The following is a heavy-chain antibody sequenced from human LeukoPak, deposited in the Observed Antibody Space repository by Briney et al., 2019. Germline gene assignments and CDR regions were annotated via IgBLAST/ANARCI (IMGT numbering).Heavy chain of an antibody. CDR2: IYYSGST. CDR3: ARHACSGGSCYSYYFDY. Sequence: SETLSLTCTVSGGSISSYYWSWIRQPPGKGLEWIGYIYYSGSTNYNPSLKSRVTISVDTSKNQFSLKLSSVTAADTAVYYCARHACSGGSCYSYYFDYWGQGTLVTVSS. D-gene: IGHD2-15*01. V-gene: IGHV4-59*08. CDR1: GGSISSYY. J-gene: IGHJ4*02.